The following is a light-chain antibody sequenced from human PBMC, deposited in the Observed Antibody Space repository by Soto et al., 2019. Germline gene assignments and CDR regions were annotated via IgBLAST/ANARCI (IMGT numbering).Light chain of an antibody. J-gene: IGKJ4*01. V-gene: IGKV3-20*01. CDR3: QQYASPLLT. CDR2: NAA. Sequence: EIVLTQSPGTLSLSPGERATLSCRASQSVTSSYLPGYQQKPGQAPRLLLYNAATRATGIPDRFSGSGSGTDFTLTISRLEPEDFAVYYCQQYASPLLTFGGGTKVEIK. CDR1: QSVTSSY.